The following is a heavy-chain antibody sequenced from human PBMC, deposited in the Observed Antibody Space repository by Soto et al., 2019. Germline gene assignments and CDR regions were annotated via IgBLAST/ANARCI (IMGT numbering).Heavy chain of an antibody. V-gene: IGHV1-46*03. Sequence: GASLKVSCKASGYTFTSYYMHWVRQAPGQGLEWMGIINPSGGSTSYAQKFQGRVTMTRDTSTSTVYMELSSLRSEDTAVYYCARDLFDTMVRGVTDYWGQGTLVTVSS. CDR1: GYTFTSYY. CDR3: ARDLFDTMVRGVTDY. D-gene: IGHD3-10*01. J-gene: IGHJ4*02. CDR2: INPSGGST.